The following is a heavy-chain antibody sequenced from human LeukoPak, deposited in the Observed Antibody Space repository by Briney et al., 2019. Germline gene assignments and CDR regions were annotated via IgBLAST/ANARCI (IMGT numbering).Heavy chain of an antibody. CDR3: VSPRTYCSGGSCSEYYYYGMDV. CDR2: IIPILGIA. CDR1: GGTFSSYA. J-gene: IGHJ6*02. D-gene: IGHD2-15*01. Sequence: ASVKVSCKASGGTFSSYAISWVRQAPGQGLEWMGRIIPILGIANYAQKFQGRVTITADKSTSTAYMELSSLRSEDTAVYYCVSPRTYCSGGSCSEYYYYGMDVWGQGTTVTVSS. V-gene: IGHV1-69*04.